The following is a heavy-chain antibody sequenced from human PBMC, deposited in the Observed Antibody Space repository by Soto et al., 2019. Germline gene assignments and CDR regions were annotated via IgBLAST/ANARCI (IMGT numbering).Heavy chain of an antibody. V-gene: IGHV1-69*12. CDR3: ATKIRTFLGGLPH. CDR2: IVPMFGTP. CDR1: GGTFSNFV. Sequence: QVQLVQSGAEVKKPGSSVKVSCKASGGTFSNFVISWVRQAPGHGLEWMGGIVPMFGTPNYAQKFHGRVTVTADESTETSLMELNNLRSEGTGLHYWATKIRTFLGGLPHWGQGTLVTVSS. J-gene: IGHJ4*02. D-gene: IGHD3-16*01.